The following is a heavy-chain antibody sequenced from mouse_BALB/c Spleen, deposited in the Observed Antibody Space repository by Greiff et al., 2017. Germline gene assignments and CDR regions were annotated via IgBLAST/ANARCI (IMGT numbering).Heavy chain of an antibody. Sequence: EVKLEESGGGLVQPGGSLKLSCAASGFDFSRYWMSWVRQAPGKGLEWIGEINPDSSTINYTPSLKDKFIISRDNAKNTLYLQMSKVRSEDTALYYCARSDYYGSSPAWFAYWGQGTLVTVSA. V-gene: IGHV4-1*02. CDR1: GFDFSRYW. CDR2: INPDSSTI. J-gene: IGHJ3*01. D-gene: IGHD1-1*01. CDR3: ARSDYYGSSPAWFAY.